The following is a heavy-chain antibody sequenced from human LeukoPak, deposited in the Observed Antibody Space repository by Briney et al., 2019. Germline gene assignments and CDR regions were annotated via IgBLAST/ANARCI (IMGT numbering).Heavy chain of an antibody. V-gene: IGHV1-2*06. D-gene: IGHD3-10*01. CDR3: ARDQSGILGYYYNGMDV. CDR1: GYTFTGYH. J-gene: IGHJ6*02. Sequence: ASVKVSCKASGYTFTGYHVHWVRQAPGQGLEWVGRINPNSGVTNYAQKFQGRVTMTRHTSITTAHMELSRLRSDDTAVYYCARDQSGILGYYYNGMDVWGQGTTVTVSS. CDR2: INPNSGVT.